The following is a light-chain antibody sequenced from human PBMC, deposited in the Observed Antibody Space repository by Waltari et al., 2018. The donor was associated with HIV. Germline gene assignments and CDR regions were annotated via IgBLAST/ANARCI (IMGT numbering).Light chain of an antibody. CDR2: AAS. Sequence: DIQMTQSPSSLSASVGDRVTITCRASQSISNYLNWYQQKPGKAPKLLIYAASSLQSGVPSRFSGNGSGKDFTLTISSLQPEDFATYYCQQSYSTPLATFGQGTKLEIK. CDR1: QSISNY. V-gene: IGKV1-39*01. J-gene: IGKJ2*01. CDR3: QQSYSTPLAT.